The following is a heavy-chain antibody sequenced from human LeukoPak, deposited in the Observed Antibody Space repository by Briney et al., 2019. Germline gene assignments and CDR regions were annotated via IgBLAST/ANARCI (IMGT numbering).Heavy chain of an antibody. D-gene: IGHD3-10*01. CDR2: IYYSGST. J-gene: IGHJ3*02. V-gene: IGHV4-59*08. CDR1: GDSTSGYY. Sequence: PSETLSLTCTVPGDSTSGYYWSWIRQPPGKGLEWIGYIYYSGSTNYNPSLKSRVTISVDTSKNQFSLKLSSVTAADTAVYYCARRGRRFGVYAFDIWGQRTMVTVSS. CDR3: ARRGRRFGVYAFDI.